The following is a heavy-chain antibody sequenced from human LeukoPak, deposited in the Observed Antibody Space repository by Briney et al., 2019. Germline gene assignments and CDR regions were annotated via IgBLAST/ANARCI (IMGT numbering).Heavy chain of an antibody. CDR2: INHSGST. CDR1: GGSFSGYY. Sequence: SETLPLTCAVYGGSFSGYYWSWIRQPPGKGLEWIGEINHSGSTNYNPSLKSRVTISVDTSKNQFSLKLSSVTAADTAVYYCARARNLGYCSSTSCRGHMDVWGKGTTVTVSS. D-gene: IGHD2-2*01. J-gene: IGHJ6*03. V-gene: IGHV4-34*01. CDR3: ARARNLGYCSSTSCRGHMDV.